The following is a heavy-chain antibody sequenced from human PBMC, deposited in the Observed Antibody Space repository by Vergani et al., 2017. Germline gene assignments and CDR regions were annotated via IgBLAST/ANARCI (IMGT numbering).Heavy chain of an antibody. Sequence: EVQLLESGGGLVQPGGSLGLSFAASEFTFTSYAIGWVRQAPGKGLEWVSAISGSGGSTYYADSVKGRFTISRDNSKNTLYLQMNSLRAEDTAVYYCAKDRFPDTAGGFGMDVWGQGTTVTVSS. D-gene: IGHD5-18*01. CDR2: ISGSGGST. CDR3: AKDRFPDTAGGFGMDV. V-gene: IGHV3-23*01. J-gene: IGHJ6*02. CDR1: EFTFTSYA.